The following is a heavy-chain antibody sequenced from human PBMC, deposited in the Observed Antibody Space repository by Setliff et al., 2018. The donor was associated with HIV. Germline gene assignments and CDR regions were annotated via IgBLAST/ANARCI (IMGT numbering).Heavy chain of an antibody. V-gene: IGHV3-30*19. D-gene: IGHD1-26*01. CDR2: IWYDGTNK. CDR1: GFTFSTYG. J-gene: IGHJ4*02. Sequence: GGSLRLSCAASGFTFSTYGMHWVRQAPGKGLEWVAVIWYDGTNKYYADSVKGRFSISRDNSKNTVYLQMNNLKVDDTALYFCARDLDVSGSYDYWGQGTQVTVSS. CDR3: ARDLDVSGSYDY.